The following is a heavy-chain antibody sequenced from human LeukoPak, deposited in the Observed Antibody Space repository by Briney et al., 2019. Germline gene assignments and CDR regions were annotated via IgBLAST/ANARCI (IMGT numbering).Heavy chain of an antibody. V-gene: IGHV4-31*02. J-gene: IGHJ4*02. CDR2: IYYSGST. CDR1: GDSISSSSYY. CDR3: ARWVDYGSGSPQSDLDY. D-gene: IGHD3-10*01. Sequence: SETLSLTCTVSGDSISSSSYYWSWIRQHPGKGLEWIGYIYYSGSTYYNPSLKSRVTISVDTSKNQFSLKLSSVTAAGTAVYYCARWVDYGSGSPQSDLDYWGQGTLVTVSS.